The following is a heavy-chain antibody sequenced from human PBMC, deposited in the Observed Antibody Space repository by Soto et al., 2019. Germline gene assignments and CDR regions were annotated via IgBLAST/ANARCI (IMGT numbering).Heavy chain of an antibody. J-gene: IGHJ6*02. Sequence: GASVKVSCKASGGTFSSYAISWVRQAPGQGLEWMGGIIPIFGTANYAQKFQGRVTITADESTSTAYMELSSLRSEDTAVYYCARDPGYYYGSAHYYYYGMDVWGQGTTVTVSS. D-gene: IGHD3-10*01. V-gene: IGHV1-69*13. CDR1: GGTFSSYA. CDR3: ARDPGYYYGSAHYYYYGMDV. CDR2: IIPIFGTA.